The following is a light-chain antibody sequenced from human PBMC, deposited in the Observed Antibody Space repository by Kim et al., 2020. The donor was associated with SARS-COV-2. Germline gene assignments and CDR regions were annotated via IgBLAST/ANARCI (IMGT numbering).Light chain of an antibody. CDR2: DAT. CDR3: FLAYRGARV. CDR1: TGAVTSGHY. V-gene: IGLV7-46*01. J-gene: IGLJ3*02. Sequence: QAVVTQEPSLTVSPGETVTLTCGSSTGAVTSGHYPYWFQQMPGQAPRTLIYDATKRHSWTPARFSGSLLEDKAALTFSGAQPEDEADYYCFLAYRGARVLGGGNQLTVL.